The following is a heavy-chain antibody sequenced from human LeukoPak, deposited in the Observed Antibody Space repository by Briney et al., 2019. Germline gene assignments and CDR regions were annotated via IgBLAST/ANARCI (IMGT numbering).Heavy chain of an antibody. CDR3: ARIGVVVGHYYYMDV. CDR1: GGSISSYY. Sequence: PSETLCLTCTVSGGSISSYYWSWLRQPAGKGLEWIGRIYTSGSTNYNPSLKSRVTMSVDTSKNQFSLKLSSVTAADTAVYYCARIGVVVGHYYYMDVWGKGTTVTVSS. V-gene: IGHV4-4*07. D-gene: IGHD2-15*01. CDR2: IYTSGST. J-gene: IGHJ6*03.